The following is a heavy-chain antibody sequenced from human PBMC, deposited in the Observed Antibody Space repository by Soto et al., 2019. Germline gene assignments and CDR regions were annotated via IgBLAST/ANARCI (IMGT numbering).Heavy chain of an antibody. J-gene: IGHJ4*02. V-gene: IGHV4-61*01. D-gene: IGHD3-3*01. CDR1: GGSFKSGSYS. CDR3: ARDFAYFDS. CDR2: VYHTGRT. Sequence: QVQLQESGPGLVKPSETLSLTCTVSGGSFKSGSYSWSWIRQPPGKGLEWIGYVYHTGRTSYNPSLKSRVSISMDTSKNQCSLNLDSVTAADMAVYFCARDFAYFDSWGQGTLVTVSS.